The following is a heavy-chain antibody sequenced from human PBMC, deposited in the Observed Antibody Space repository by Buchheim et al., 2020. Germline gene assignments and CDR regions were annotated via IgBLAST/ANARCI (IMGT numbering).Heavy chain of an antibody. D-gene: IGHD1-1*01. CDR1: GFTFRNFW. Sequence: EVQLVESGGGLVQPGGSLRLSCAASGFTFRNFWMGWVRQATGKGLVWVATIKQDGSEKSYVDSVKGRFTISRDNAKNSAFLQMNSLRAEDTAMYYCARIVSHGTDYWGQGTL. J-gene: IGHJ4*02. CDR2: IKQDGSEK. CDR3: ARIVSHGTDY. V-gene: IGHV3-7*03.